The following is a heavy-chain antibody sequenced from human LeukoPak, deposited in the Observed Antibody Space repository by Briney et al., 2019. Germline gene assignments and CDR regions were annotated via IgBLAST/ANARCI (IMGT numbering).Heavy chain of an antibody. D-gene: IGHD2-2*01. V-gene: IGHV3-7*04. CDR3: ARAPDCSSTSCYYYYYYYMDV. Sequence: RGSLRLSCAASGLTLSSYWMSWVRQAPGKGLEWVANIKPEGSEKYYVDSVQGRCTISRDNAKNSLYLHMNSLRAEDTAVYYCARAPDCSSTSCYYYYYYYMDVCGKGTTITVSS. J-gene: IGHJ6*03. CDR2: IKPEGSEK. CDR1: GLTLSSYW.